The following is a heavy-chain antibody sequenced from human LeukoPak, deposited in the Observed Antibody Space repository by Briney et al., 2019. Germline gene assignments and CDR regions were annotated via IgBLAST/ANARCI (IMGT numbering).Heavy chain of an antibody. J-gene: IGHJ4*02. CDR3: ARLPAYCSSTSCYYDY. V-gene: IGHV3-30*02. CDR2: IRYDGSNK. CDR1: GFTFSSYG. Sequence: GGSLRLSCAASGFTFSSYGMHWVRQAPGKGLEWVAFIRYDGSNKYYADSVKGRFTISRDNSKNTLYLQMNSLRAEDTAVYYCARLPAYCSSTSCYYDYWGQGTLVTVSS. D-gene: IGHD2-2*01.